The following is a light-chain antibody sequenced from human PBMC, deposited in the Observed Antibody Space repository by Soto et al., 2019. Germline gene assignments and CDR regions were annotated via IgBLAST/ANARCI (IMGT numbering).Light chain of an antibody. Sequence: QSVLTQPASVSGSPGQSITISCTGTSSDVGGYNYVSWYQQHPGKAPKLIIYEVSNRPSGVSSRFSGSKSGNTASLTISGLQAEDEADYYCSSYINNSTLGVFGGGTKLTVL. CDR2: EVS. J-gene: IGLJ3*02. CDR1: SSDVGGYNY. CDR3: SSYINNSTLGV. V-gene: IGLV2-14*01.